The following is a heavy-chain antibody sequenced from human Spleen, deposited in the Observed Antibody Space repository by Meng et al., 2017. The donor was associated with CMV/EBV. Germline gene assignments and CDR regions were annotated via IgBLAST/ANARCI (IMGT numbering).Heavy chain of an antibody. J-gene: IGHJ3*02. CDR1: GFTFGDYA. CDR2: IRSKAYGGTT. V-gene: IGHV3-49*04. CDR3: TREGGGAGLFDLAHNAFDI. D-gene: IGHD3-9*01. Sequence: GGSLRLSCTASGFTFGDYAMSWVRQAPGKGLEWVGFIRSKAYGGTTEYAASVKGRFTISRDDSKSIAYLQMNSLKTEDTAVYYCTREGGGAGLFDLAHNAFDIWGQGTMVTVSS.